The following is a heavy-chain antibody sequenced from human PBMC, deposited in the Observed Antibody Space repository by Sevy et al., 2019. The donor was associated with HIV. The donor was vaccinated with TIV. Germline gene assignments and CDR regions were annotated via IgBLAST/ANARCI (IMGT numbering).Heavy chain of an antibody. J-gene: IGHJ4*02. V-gene: IGHV4-4*07. CDR3: ARGRSEAAVPYYFDY. D-gene: IGHD6-13*01. CDR2: IYSSGRPGYTSGST. Sequence: SETLSLTCTVSGGSIRGYHWSWIRQPAGKGLEWTGRIYSSGRPGYTSGSTNDNPSLKARFTMSLDTSKNQFSLKLTSVTAADTAFYYCARGRSEAAVPYYFDYWGQGTLVTVSS. CDR1: GGSIRGYH.